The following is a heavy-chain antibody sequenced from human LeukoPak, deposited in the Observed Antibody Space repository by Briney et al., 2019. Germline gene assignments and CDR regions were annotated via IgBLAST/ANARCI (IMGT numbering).Heavy chain of an antibody. CDR1: GYRFTSYW. D-gene: IGHD1-26*01. V-gene: IGHV5-51*01. CDR3: ARTKWEGNFDY. CDR2: IYPGDSDT. J-gene: IGHJ4*02. Sequence: GESLKISWKGSGYRFTSYWVGWLRQMPGKGLEWMGIIYPGDSDTRYSPSLQGQVTISADKSISTAYLQWSSLKASDTAMYYCARTKWEGNFDYWGQGTLVTVSS.